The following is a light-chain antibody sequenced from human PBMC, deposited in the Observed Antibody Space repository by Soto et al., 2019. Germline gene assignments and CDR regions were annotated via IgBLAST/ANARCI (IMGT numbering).Light chain of an antibody. CDR3: CSYAGSSTLRVV. V-gene: IGLV2-23*01. J-gene: IGLJ2*01. CDR2: EGS. CDR1: SSDVGSYNL. Sequence: QSALTQPASVSGSPGQSITISCTGTSSDVGSYNLVSWYQQHPGKAPKLMIYEGSKRPSGVSNRFSGSKSGNTASLTISGLQAEYEADYYCCSYAGSSTLRVVFGGGTKVTVL.